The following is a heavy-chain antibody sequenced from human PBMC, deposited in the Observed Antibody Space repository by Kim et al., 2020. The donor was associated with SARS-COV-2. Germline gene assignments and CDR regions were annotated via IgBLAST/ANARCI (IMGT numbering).Heavy chain of an antibody. CDR1: GFPFSSYW. Sequence: GGSLRLSCAASGFPFSSYWMHWVRQAPGKGLVWVSRLNGDGSTIKYADYVKGRFTISRDNAKNTVHLQMNSLRAEDTAVYYCARKGVTAGFDYCGQGILVTVSS. D-gene: IGHD2-2*01. CDR2: LNGDGSTI. J-gene: IGHJ4*02. CDR3: ARKGVTAGFDY. V-gene: IGHV3-74*03.